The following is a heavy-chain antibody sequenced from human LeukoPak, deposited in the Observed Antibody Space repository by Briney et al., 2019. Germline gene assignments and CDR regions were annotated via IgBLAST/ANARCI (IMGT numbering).Heavy chain of an antibody. CDR3: ARLRWRDWFDP. Sequence: PGGSLRLSCAASGFTVSSNYMSWVRQAPGKGLEWVSVIYSGGSTYYADSVKGRFTISRDNSKNTLYLQMNSLRAEDTAVYYCARLRWRDWFDPWGQGTLVTVSS. CDR2: IYSGGST. J-gene: IGHJ5*02. V-gene: IGHV3-66*02. D-gene: IGHD4-23*01. CDR1: GFTVSSNY.